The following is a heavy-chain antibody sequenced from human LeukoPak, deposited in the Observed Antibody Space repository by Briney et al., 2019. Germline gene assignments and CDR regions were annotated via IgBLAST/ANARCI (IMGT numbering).Heavy chain of an antibody. J-gene: IGHJ4*02. Sequence: GGSLRLSCAASGFTFSSYAMSWVRQAPGKGLEWVSAISGSGGSTYYADSVKGRFTISRDNSKNTLYRQMNSLRAEDTAVYYCAKGVSATIFGVAPFDYWGQGTLVTVSS. D-gene: IGHD3-3*01. CDR1: GFTFSSYA. CDR2: ISGSGGST. CDR3: AKGVSATIFGVAPFDY. V-gene: IGHV3-23*01.